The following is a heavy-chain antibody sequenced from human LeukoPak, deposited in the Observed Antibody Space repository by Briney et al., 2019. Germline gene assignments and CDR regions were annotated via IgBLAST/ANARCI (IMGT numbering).Heavy chain of an antibody. V-gene: IGHV3-33*01. Sequence: SGGSLRLSCAASGFTFSSYGMHWVRQAPGKGLGWVAVIWYDGSNKYYADSVKGRFTISRDNSKNTLYLQVNNLRAEDTAVYYCARGPNSNWSGLDFWGQGTLLTVSS. CDR1: GFTFSSYG. J-gene: IGHJ4*02. D-gene: IGHD6-6*01. CDR2: IWYDGSNK. CDR3: ARGPNSNWSGLDF.